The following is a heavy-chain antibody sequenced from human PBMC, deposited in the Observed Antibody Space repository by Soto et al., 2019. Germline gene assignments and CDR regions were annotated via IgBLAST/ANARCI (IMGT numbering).Heavy chain of an antibody. V-gene: IGHV4-34*01. J-gene: IGHJ4*02. Sequence: ASETLSLTCAVYGGSFSGYYWSWIRQPPGKGLEWIGEINHSGSTNYNPSLKSRVTISVDTSKNQFSLKLSSVTAADTAVYYCARSRYSSSWYGRYFDYWGQGTLVTVSS. CDR2: INHSGST. CDR3: ARSRYSSSWYGRYFDY. D-gene: IGHD6-13*01. CDR1: GGSFSGYY.